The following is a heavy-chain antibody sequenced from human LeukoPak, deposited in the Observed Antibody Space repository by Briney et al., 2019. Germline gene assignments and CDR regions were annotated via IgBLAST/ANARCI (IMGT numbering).Heavy chain of an antibody. D-gene: IGHD6-6*01. CDR3: ARGIAARGKPNWFDP. Sequence: SETLSLTCTVSGYSISSGYYWGWIRQPPGKGREWIGSIYHSGSTYYNPSLKSRATIPVDTSKNQFSLKLSSVTAADTAVYYCARGIAARGKPNWFDPWGQGTLVTVSS. CDR2: IYHSGST. CDR1: GYSISSGYY. J-gene: IGHJ5*02. V-gene: IGHV4-38-2*02.